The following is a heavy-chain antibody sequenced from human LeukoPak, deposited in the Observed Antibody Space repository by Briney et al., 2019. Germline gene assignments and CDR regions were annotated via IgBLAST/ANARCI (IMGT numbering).Heavy chain of an antibody. CDR2: ISSSSSTI. CDR3: ARDAGSVTYYYDSSGYSDY. J-gene: IGHJ4*02. CDR1: GFTFSSYG. Sequence: GGSLRLSCAASGFTFSSYGMSWVRQAPGKGLEWVSYISSSSSTIYYADSVKGRFTISRDNAKNSLYLQMNSLRAEDTAVYYCARDAGSVTYYYDSSGYSDYWGQGTLVTVSS. V-gene: IGHV3-48*01. D-gene: IGHD3-22*01.